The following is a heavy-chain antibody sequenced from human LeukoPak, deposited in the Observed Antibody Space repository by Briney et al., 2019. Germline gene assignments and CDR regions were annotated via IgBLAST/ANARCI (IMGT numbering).Heavy chain of an antibody. Sequence: GGSLRLSCAASGFTFSSYWMSWVRQTPGKGLEWVANIKQDGSEKYYVDSVKGRFTISRDNAKNSLYLQMNSLRAEDTAVYYCARDQLYCSGGICYFDYWGQGTLVTVSS. V-gene: IGHV3-7*01. CDR2: IKQDGSEK. J-gene: IGHJ4*02. CDR3: ARDQLYCSGGICYFDY. CDR1: GFTFSSYW. D-gene: IGHD2-15*01.